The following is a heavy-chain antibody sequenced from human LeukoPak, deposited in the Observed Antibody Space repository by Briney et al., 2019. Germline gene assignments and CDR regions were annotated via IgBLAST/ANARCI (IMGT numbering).Heavy chain of an antibody. CDR1: GFTFSSYG. D-gene: IGHD1-7*01. Sequence: GGSLRLPCAASGFTFSSYGMHWVRQAPGKGLEWVAVIWYDENNEYYADSVKGRFTISRDNSKNTLYLQMNSLRAEDTAVYYCAAGKNWYSDYWGQGTLVTVSS. V-gene: IGHV3-33*01. J-gene: IGHJ4*02. CDR3: AAGKNWYSDY. CDR2: IWYDENNE.